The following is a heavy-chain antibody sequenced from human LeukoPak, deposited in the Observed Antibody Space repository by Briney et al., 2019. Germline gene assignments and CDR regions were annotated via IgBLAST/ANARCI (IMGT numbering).Heavy chain of an antibody. D-gene: IGHD1-26*01. CDR1: GFTFSSYG. V-gene: IGHV3-23*01. J-gene: IGHJ4*02. CDR3: AKLGNDYGDY. Sequence: GGTLRLSCAASGFTFSSYGMSWVRQAPGKGLEWVSAISGSGGSTYYADSVKGRFTISRDNSKNTLYLQMNSLRAEDTAVYYCAKLGNDYGDYWGQGTLVTVSS. CDR2: ISGSGGST.